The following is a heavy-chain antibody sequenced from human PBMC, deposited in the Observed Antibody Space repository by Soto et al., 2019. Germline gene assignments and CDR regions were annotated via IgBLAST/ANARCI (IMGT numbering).Heavy chain of an antibody. V-gene: IGHV1-69*13. CDR2: IIPILGTA. J-gene: IGHJ3*02. Sequence: GASVKVSCKASGGPFSSYANSWVRQAPGQGLEWMGGIIPILGTANYAQKFQGRVTITADESTITAYRELSSLRSEDTAVYYCARDRFRPYCGGDCYSKYGDAFDIWGQGTMVTVSS. D-gene: IGHD2-21*02. CDR3: ARDRFRPYCGGDCYSKYGDAFDI. CDR1: GGPFSSYA.